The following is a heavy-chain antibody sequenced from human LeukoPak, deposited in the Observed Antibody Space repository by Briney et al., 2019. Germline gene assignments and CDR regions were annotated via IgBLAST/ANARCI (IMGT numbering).Heavy chain of an antibody. D-gene: IGHD3-22*01. CDR2: IWYDGSNK. V-gene: IGHV3-33*01. CDR3: ASSYYYDSSAYFQH. CDR1: GFTFSSYG. Sequence: GGSLRLSCAASGFTFSSYGMHWVRQAPGKGLEWVAVIWYDGSNKYYADSMKGRFTISRDNSKNTLYLQMNSLRAEDTAVYYCASSYYYDSSAYFQHWGQGTLVTVSS. J-gene: IGHJ1*01.